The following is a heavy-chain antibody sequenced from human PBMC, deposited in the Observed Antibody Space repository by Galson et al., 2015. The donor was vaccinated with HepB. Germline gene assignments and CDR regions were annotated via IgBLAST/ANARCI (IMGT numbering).Heavy chain of an antibody. V-gene: IGHV3-66*01. D-gene: IGHD6-13*01. CDR2: IYSGGST. CDR3: ARGEGIAAAATHFDY. CDR1: GFTVSSNY. J-gene: IGHJ4*02. Sequence: SLRLACAASGFTVSSNYMSWVRQAPGKGLEWVSVIYSGGSTYYADSVKGRFTISRDNSKNTLYLQMNSLRAEDTAVYYCARGEGIAAAATHFDYWGQGTLVTVSS.